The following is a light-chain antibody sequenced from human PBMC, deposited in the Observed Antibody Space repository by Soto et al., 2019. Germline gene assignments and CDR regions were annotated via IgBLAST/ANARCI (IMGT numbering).Light chain of an antibody. CDR2: EVS. J-gene: IGLJ1*01. V-gene: IGLV2-14*01. Sequence: QSALTQPASVSGSPGQSITISCTGTSSDVGAYNYVSWYQQHPGKAPNLMIYEVSNRPSGVSNRFSGSKSGNTASLTISGLQAEDEADYYCSSYTRNSTLVFGTGTKVTVL. CDR1: SSDVGAYNY. CDR3: SSYTRNSTLV.